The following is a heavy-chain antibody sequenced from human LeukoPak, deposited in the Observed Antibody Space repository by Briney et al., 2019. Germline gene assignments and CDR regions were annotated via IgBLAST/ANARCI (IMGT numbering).Heavy chain of an antibody. J-gene: IGHJ4*02. CDR1: GGTFSSYA. CDR2: IIPIFGTA. V-gene: IGHV1-69*13. CDR3: ARSSGWYSIFGY. Sequence: ASVKVSCKASGGTFSSYAISWVRQAPGQGLEWMGGIIPIFGTANHAQKFQGRVTITADESTSTAYMELSSLRSEDTAVYYCARSSGWYSIFGYWGQGTLVTVSS. D-gene: IGHD6-19*01.